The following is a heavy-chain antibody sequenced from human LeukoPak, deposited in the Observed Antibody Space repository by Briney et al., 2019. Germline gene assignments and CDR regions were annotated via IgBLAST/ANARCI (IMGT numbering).Heavy chain of an antibody. J-gene: IGHJ5*02. Sequence: GGSLKLSCAASGFSFRTYSMNWVRQAPGKGLEWVSSINSDSIWIYYADSVRGRFTISRDNTRNSLYLQMNSLRVEDTAVYYCARDAGGRTQREGWFDPWGQGTLVTVSS. CDR3: ARDAGGRTQREGWFDP. CDR1: GFSFRTYS. D-gene: IGHD1-26*01. CDR2: INSDSIWI. V-gene: IGHV3-21*01.